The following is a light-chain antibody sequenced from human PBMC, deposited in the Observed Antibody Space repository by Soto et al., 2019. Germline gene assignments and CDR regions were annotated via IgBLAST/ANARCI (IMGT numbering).Light chain of an antibody. CDR1: QSVTSNY. J-gene: IGKJ1*01. V-gene: IGKV3-20*01. CDR3: QHYVTSLTT. Sequence: EIVLTHAPVTLALSAGERATLSCGASQSVTSNYLAWYQQKPGQAPRLLIFGASIRVTGIPDRFIGSGSGTDFTLTISRLEPEDFAVYYCQHYVTSLTTFGQGTKVDIK. CDR2: GAS.